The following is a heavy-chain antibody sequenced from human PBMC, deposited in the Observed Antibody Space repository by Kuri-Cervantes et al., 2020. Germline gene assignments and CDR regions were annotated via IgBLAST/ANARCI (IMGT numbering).Heavy chain of an antibody. D-gene: IGHD2-2*02. Sequence: GESLKISCAASGFTFGSYGMHWVRQAPGEGLEWVSYISSSGSTMYYADSVKGRFTISRGNAKNSLYLQMNSLRAEDTAMYYCARELHCSSTSCYSGLFDYWGQGTLVTVSS. CDR1: GFTFGSYG. J-gene: IGHJ4*02. V-gene: IGHV3-48*04. CDR2: ISSSGSTM. CDR3: ARELHCSSTSCYSGLFDY.